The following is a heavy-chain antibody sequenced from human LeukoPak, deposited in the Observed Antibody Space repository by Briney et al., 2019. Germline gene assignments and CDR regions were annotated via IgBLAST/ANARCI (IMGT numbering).Heavy chain of an antibody. J-gene: IGHJ5*02. CDR2: TNHSRST. D-gene: IGHD6-19*01. CDR3: ARRLRSSGWYMNWFAP. V-gene: IGHV4-34*01. Sequence: SETLSLTCAVYSGSFSGYYWIWMPQAPGKGLEWFVETNHSRSTNYNPSLKSQVTISVNTSKNQFSLKLSSGTAAERAVYYCARRLRSSGWYMNWFAPWGEGTLVTVSS. CDR1: SGSFSGYY.